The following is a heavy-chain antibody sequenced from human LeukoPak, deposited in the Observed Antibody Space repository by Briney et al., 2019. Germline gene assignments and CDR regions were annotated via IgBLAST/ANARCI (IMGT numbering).Heavy chain of an antibody. Sequence: SETLSLTCTVSGGSISSYYWSWLRQPPGKGLEWIGYIYYSGSTNYNPSLKSRVTISVDTSKNQFSLKLSSVTAADTAVYYCASNSGLRVVYAFDIWGQGTMVTVSS. CDR2: IYYSGST. CDR3: ASNSGLRVVYAFDI. D-gene: IGHD2-15*01. J-gene: IGHJ3*02. V-gene: IGHV4-59*01. CDR1: GGSISSYY.